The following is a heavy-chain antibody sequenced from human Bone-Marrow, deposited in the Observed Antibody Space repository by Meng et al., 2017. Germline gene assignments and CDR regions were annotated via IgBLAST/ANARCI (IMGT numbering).Heavy chain of an antibody. CDR3: ARFSTTPMTGDRYFRVCEAFDI. J-gene: IGHJ3*02. Sequence: SETLSLTCTVSGGSISSYYWSWIRQPPGKGLEWIGYIYYSGSTNYNPSLKSRVTISVDTSKNQFSLKLSSVTAADTAVYYCARFSTTPMTGDRYFRVCEAFDIWGQGTMVTVSS. V-gene: IGHV4-59*01. CDR1: GGSISSYY. D-gene: IGHD2-21*02. CDR2: IYYSGST.